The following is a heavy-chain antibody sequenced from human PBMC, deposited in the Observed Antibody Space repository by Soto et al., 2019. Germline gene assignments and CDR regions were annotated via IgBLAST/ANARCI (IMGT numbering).Heavy chain of an antibody. J-gene: IGHJ3*02. CDR2: INPSGGST. V-gene: IGHV1-46*03. CDR1: GYTFTSYY. D-gene: IGHD5-12*01. Sequence: ASVKVSCKASGYTFTSYYMHLVRQAPGQGLEWMGIINPSGGSTSYAQKFQGRVTMSRDTSTSTVYMELSSLRSEDTAVYYCARDSYSGYDLYAFDIWGQGTMVTVSS. CDR3: ARDSYSGYDLYAFDI.